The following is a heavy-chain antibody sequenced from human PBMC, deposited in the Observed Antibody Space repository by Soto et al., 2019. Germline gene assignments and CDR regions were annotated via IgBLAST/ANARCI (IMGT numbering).Heavy chain of an antibody. CDR2: IYYSGST. CDR3: ARVSKGLFDY. V-gene: IGHV4-31*01. J-gene: IGHJ4*02. Sequence: QVQLQESGPGLVKPSQTLSLTCTVSGGSISSGGYYWSWIRQHPGKGLEWIGYIYYSGSTYYNPSLKSLFTISVDTSKNQSALKLSSVTAADTAVYYCARVSKGLFDYWGQGTLVTVSS. CDR1: GGSISSGGYY.